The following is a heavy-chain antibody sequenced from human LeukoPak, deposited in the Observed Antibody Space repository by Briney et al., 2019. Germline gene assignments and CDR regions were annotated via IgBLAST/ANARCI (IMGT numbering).Heavy chain of an antibody. Sequence: PGGSLRLSCAASGFTVSSNYMSWVRQAPRKGLEWVSVIYSGGSTYYADSVKGRFTISRDNSKNTLYLQMNSLRAEDTAVYYCARAQYGNWFDPWGQGTLVTVSS. D-gene: IGHD2/OR15-2a*01. J-gene: IGHJ5*02. CDR3: ARAQYGNWFDP. CDR2: IYSGGST. V-gene: IGHV3-53*01. CDR1: GFTVSSNY.